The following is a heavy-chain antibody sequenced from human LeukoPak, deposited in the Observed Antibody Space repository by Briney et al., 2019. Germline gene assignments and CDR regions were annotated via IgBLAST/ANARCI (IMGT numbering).Heavy chain of an antibody. CDR2: IIPIFGTA. V-gene: IGHV1-69*05. Sequence: ASVKVSCKASGGTFSSYAISWVRQAPGQGLEWMGRIIPIFGTANYAQKFQGRVTITTDESTSTAYMELSSLRSEATAVYYCARVETPAVYYDSSPLEYWGQGTLVTVSS. J-gene: IGHJ4*02. CDR3: ARVETPAVYYDSSPLEY. D-gene: IGHD3-22*01. CDR1: GGTFSSYA.